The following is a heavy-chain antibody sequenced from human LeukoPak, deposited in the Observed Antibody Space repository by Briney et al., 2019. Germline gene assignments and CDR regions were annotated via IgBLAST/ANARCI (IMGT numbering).Heavy chain of an antibody. V-gene: IGHV4-39*07. CDR3: ARSDIAVLPDAFDI. Sequence: SETLSLTCTVSGGSISTSNYYWGWIRQPPGKGLEWIGNIFYSPSLKSRVTISVDTSKNQFSLKLSSVTAADTAVYYCARSDIAVLPDAFDIWGQGTMVTVSS. CDR2: IFYS. D-gene: IGHD6-19*01. J-gene: IGHJ3*02. CDR1: GGSISTSNYY.